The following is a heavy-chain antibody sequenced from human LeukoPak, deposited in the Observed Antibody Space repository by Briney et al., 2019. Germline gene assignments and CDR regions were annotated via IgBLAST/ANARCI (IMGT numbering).Heavy chain of an antibody. CDR3: AREGGYSYGDAPLHFDY. CDR1: GGSISSGSYY. Sequence: SETLSLTCTVSGGSISSGSYYWSWIRQPAGKGLEWIGRIDTSGSTNYNPSLKSRVTISVDTSKNQFSLKLSSVTAADTAVYYCAREGGYSYGDAPLHFDYWGRGTLVTVSS. J-gene: IGHJ2*01. V-gene: IGHV4-61*02. CDR2: IDTSGST. D-gene: IGHD5-18*01.